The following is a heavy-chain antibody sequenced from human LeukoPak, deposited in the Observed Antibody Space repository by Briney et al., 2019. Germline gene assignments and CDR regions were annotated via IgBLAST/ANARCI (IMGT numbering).Heavy chain of an antibody. D-gene: IGHD2-21*01. CDR3: ASLISIEDGNNWFDP. CDR1: GYIFTGYY. CDR2: INPNSGDT. J-gene: IGHJ5*02. V-gene: IGHV1-2*02. Sequence: ASVKVSCKASGYIFTGYYMHWVRQAPGQGLEWMGWINPNSGDTKYAQKFQGRVTMTRDTSINTAYMELSRLTSNDTATFYCASLISIEDGNNWFDPWGQGTPVTVSS.